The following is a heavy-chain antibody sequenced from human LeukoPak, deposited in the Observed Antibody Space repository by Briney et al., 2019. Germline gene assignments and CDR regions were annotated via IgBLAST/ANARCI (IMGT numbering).Heavy chain of an antibody. J-gene: IGHJ6*03. CDR2: IRYDGSNK. D-gene: IGHD2-2*01. CDR1: GFTFSSYG. CDR3: AKDYCSSTSCIPGDYYYYYMDV. V-gene: IGHV3-30*02. Sequence: AGGSLRLSCAASGFTFSSYGMHWVRQAPGKGLEWVAFIRYDGSNKYYADSVKGRFTISRDNSKNTLYLQMNSLRAEATAVYYCAKDYCSSTSCIPGDYYYYYMDVWGKGTTVTVSS.